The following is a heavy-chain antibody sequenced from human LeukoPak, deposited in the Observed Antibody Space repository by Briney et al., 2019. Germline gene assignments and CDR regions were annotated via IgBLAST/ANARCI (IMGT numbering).Heavy chain of an antibody. CDR2: TYYSGST. V-gene: IGHV4-59*01. CDR3: ATAHCSGGSCYGYFDH. J-gene: IGHJ4*02. CDR1: GGSISSSY. D-gene: IGHD2-15*01. Sequence: SETLSLTCTVSGGSISSSYWSWIRQPPGKGLEWVGYTYYSGSTNYNPSLKSRVTISVDTSKNQFSLKLSSVTAADTAVYYCATAHCSGGSCYGYFDHWGQGTLVTVSS.